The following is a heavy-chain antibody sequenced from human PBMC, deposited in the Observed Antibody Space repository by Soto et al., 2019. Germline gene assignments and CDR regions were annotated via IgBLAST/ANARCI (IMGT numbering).Heavy chain of an antibody. J-gene: IGHJ4*02. D-gene: IGHD2-2*01. CDR1: GYTFTTYA. CDR3: ARSFCSSTNCYRPFDY. V-gene: IGHV1-3*01. CDR2: INAGNGVT. Sequence: ASVKVSCKSSGYTFTTYAMHWVRQAPGQRLEWMGWINAGNGVTKYSQKFQGRVTMTRDTSARTAYMELSSLRSEDTAVFYCARSFCSSTNCYRPFDYWGPGTLVTVSS.